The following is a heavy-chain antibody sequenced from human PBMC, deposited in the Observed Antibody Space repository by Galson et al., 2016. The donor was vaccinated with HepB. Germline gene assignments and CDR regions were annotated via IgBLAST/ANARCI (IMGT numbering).Heavy chain of an antibody. D-gene: IGHD3/OR15-3a*01. CDR1: GFTFSAYA. Sequence: SLRLSCAASGFTFSAYATTWVRQTPGKGLEWVSAISGRADTTYYADSVKGRFTVSRDNSKNTLSLEMNNLRADDTAIYYCAKVMARTGYYFAPLFDSWGQGTLVTVSS. CDR3: AKVMARTGYYFAPLFDS. CDR2: ISGRADTT. V-gene: IGHV3-23*01. J-gene: IGHJ4*02.